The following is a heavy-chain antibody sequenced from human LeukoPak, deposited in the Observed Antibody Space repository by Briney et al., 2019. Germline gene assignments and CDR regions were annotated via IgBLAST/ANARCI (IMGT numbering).Heavy chain of an antibody. V-gene: IGHV1-69*01. CDR3: ARDLTYYDILTGYYYYYMDV. CDR2: IIPIFGTA. Sequence: WASVKVSCKASGGTFSSYAISWVRQAPGQGLEWMRGIIPIFGTANYAQKFQGRVTITADESTSTAYMELSSLRSEDTAVYYCARDLTYYDILTGYYYYYMDVWGKGTTVTISS. CDR1: GGTFSSYA. J-gene: IGHJ6*03. D-gene: IGHD3-9*01.